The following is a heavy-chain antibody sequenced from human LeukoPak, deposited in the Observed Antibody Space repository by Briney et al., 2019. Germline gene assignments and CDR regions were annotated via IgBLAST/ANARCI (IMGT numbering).Heavy chain of an antibody. D-gene: IGHD6-6*01. Sequence: SETLSLTCTVSGGSISSGSYYWSWIRQPAGKGLEWIGRIYTSGSTNYNPSLTSRVTISVDTSKNQFSLKLSSVTAADTAVYYCAREEAAPAGGPYFDYWGQGTLVTVSS. CDR2: IYTSGST. CDR1: GGSISSGSYY. J-gene: IGHJ4*02. CDR3: AREEAAPAGGPYFDY. V-gene: IGHV4-61*02.